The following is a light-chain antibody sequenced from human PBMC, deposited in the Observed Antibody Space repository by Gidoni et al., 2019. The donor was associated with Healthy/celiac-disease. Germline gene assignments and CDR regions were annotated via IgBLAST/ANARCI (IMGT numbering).Light chain of an antibody. V-gene: IGLV2-14*03. CDR2: DVS. CDR3: CSYTSSSHSGV. Sequence: QSALTQPASVSGSPGQSITISCTGTSSDVGGYNYVSWYQQHPGKAPKLMIYDVSNRPSGVSNRFSGSKSGNTASLTISGLQAEDEADYYCSYTSSSHSGVFGGGTKLTVL. J-gene: IGLJ2*01. CDR1: SSDVGGYNY.